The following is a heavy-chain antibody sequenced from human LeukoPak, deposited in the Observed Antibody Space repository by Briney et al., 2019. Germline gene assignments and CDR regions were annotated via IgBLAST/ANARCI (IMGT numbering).Heavy chain of an antibody. CDR1: GGTFSSYA. CDR3: ARSGLATGYYYYYMDV. D-gene: IGHD5-24*01. J-gene: IGHJ6*03. V-gene: IGHV1-69*05. Sequence: GASVKVSCKASGGTFSSYAISWVRQAPGQGLEWMGGIIPIFGTANYAQKFQGRVTITTDESTSTAYMELSSLRSEDTAVYYCARSGLATGYYYYYMDVWGKGTMVTVSS. CDR2: IIPIFGTA.